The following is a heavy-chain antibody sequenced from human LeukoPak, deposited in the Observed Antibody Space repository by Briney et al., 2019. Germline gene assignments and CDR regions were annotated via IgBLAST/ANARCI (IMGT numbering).Heavy chain of an antibody. CDR1: GYTFTSYG. CDR2: ISAYNGNT. CDR3: ASPGPRATVTSQYFQH. Sequence: ASVKVSCKASGYTFTSYGISWVRQAPGQGLEWMGWISAYNGNTNYAQKLQGRVTMTRDMSTSTVYMELSSLRSEDTAVYYCASPGPRATVTSQYFQHWGQGTLVTVSS. J-gene: IGHJ1*01. V-gene: IGHV1-18*01. D-gene: IGHD4-17*01.